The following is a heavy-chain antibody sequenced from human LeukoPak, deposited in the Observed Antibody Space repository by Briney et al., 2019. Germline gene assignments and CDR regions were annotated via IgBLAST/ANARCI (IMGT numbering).Heavy chain of an antibody. J-gene: IGHJ6*02. D-gene: IGHD3-16*02. CDR2: S. CDR3: ARIYGLYQEAMDV. CDR1: GGSMTAGDYY. Sequence: SETLSLTCGVSGGSMTAGDYYWGWVRQYPGTGPQWIATSYQGASLKSRVSISLDTSKNQFFLSLTSVTAADTAVYYCARIYGLYQEAMDVWGPGITVTVSS. V-gene: IGHV4-39*07.